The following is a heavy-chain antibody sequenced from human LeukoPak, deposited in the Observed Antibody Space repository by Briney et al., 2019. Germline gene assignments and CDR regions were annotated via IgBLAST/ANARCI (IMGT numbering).Heavy chain of an antibody. V-gene: IGHV4-38-2*01. J-gene: IGHJ3*02. CDR2: IYHSGST. D-gene: IGHD7-27*01. CDR1: GYSISSGYY. Sequence: SETLSLTCAVSGYSISSGYYWGWIRRPPGKGLEWIGSIYHSGSTYYNPSLKSRVTISVDTSKNQFSLKLSSVTAADTAVYYCARRNWGLAFDIWGQGTMVTVSS. CDR3: ARRNWGLAFDI.